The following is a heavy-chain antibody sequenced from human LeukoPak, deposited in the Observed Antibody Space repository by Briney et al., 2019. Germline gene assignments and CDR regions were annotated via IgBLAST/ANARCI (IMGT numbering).Heavy chain of an antibody. V-gene: IGHV4-39*01. CDR1: GGSISSYY. D-gene: IGHD6-13*01. CDR2: IYYSGST. J-gene: IGHJ4*02. Sequence: SETLSLTCTVSGGSISSYYWGWIRQPPGKGLEWIGSIYYSGSTYYNPSLKSRVTISVDTSKNQFSLKLSSVTAADTAVYYCARQGIEGFDYWGQGTLVTVSS. CDR3: ARQGIEGFDY.